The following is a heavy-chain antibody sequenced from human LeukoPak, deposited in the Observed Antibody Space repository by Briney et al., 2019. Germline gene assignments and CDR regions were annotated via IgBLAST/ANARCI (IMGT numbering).Heavy chain of an antibody. CDR3: ARIRRDGYNYDY. D-gene: IGHD5-24*01. V-gene: IGHV4-30-4*01. J-gene: IGHJ4*02. CDR1: GGSISSGDYY. Sequence: SETLSLTCTVSGGSISSGDYYWSWIRQPPRKGLEWIGYIYYSGSTYYNPSLKSRVTISVDTSKNQFSLKLSSVTAADTAVYYCARIRRDGYNYDYWGQGTLVTVSS. CDR2: IYYSGST.